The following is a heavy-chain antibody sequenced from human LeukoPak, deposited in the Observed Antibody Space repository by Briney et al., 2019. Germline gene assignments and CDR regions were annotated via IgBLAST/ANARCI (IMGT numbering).Heavy chain of an antibody. D-gene: IGHD1-26*01. CDR1: GGSVNSGSYY. CDR2: IYYSGST. V-gene: IGHV4-61*01. J-gene: IGHJ4*02. Sequence: SETLSLTCTVSGGSVNSGSYYWSWIRQPPGTGLEWIGYIYYSGSTNYNPSLKSRVTISVDTSKNQFSLKLNSVTAADTAVYYCARNPLYSGSRTYDFWGQGTLVTVSS. CDR3: ARNPLYSGSRTYDF.